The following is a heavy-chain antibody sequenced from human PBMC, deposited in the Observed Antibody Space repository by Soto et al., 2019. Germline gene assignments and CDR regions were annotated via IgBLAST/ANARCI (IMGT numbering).Heavy chain of an antibody. V-gene: IGHV1-3*01. CDR2: INAGNGNT. CDR1: GYTFTSYA. J-gene: IGHJ4*02. CDR3: ARSSSPYSSGWPDY. D-gene: IGHD6-19*01. Sequence: GASVKVSCKASGYTFTSYAMHWVRQAPGQRLEWMGWINAGNGNTKYSQNFQGRVTITRDTSASTAYMELSSLRSEDTAVYYCARSSSPYSSGWPDYWGQGTLVTAPQ.